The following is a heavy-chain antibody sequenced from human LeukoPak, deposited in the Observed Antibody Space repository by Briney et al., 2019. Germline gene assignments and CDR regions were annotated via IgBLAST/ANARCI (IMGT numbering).Heavy chain of an antibody. D-gene: IGHD3-3*01. Sequence: PGGSLRLSCAASGFTFSSYGMHWVRQAPGKGLEWVAFIRYDGSNKYYADSVKGRFTISRDNSKNTLYLQMNSLRAEDTAVYYCARDYDFWGGFVGYWGQGTLVTVSS. CDR1: GFTFSSYG. J-gene: IGHJ4*02. CDR3: ARDYDFWGGFVGY. CDR2: IRYDGSNK. V-gene: IGHV3-30*02.